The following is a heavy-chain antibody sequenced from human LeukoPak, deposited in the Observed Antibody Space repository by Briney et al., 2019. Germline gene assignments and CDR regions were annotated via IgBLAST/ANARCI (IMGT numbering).Heavy chain of an antibody. V-gene: IGHV4-34*01. CDR2: INHSGST. CDR3: ARGLWFGESSFYFDY. J-gene: IGHJ4*02. CDR1: GGSFSGYY. Sequence: SETLSLTCAVYGGSFSGYYWSWIRQPPGKGLEWIGEINHSGSTSYNPSLKSRVTISVDTSKNQFSLKLSSVTAADTAVYYCARGLWFGESSFYFDYWGQGTLVTVSS. D-gene: IGHD3-10*01.